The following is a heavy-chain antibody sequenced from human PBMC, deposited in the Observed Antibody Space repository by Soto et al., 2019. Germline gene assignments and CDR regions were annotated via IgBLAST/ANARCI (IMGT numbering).Heavy chain of an antibody. D-gene: IGHD5-12*01. CDR1: GGSISSSSYY. J-gene: IGHJ4*02. V-gene: IGHV4-39*07. CDR2: IYYRGNT. CDR3: AAGGGLPRYY. Sequence: PSETLSLTCTVSGGSISSSSYYWGWICQPPGKGLEWIGSIYYRGNTYYNPSLKSRVTISVDRSKNQFSLKLSSVTAADTAVYYCAAGGGLPRYYWGQGTLVTVSS.